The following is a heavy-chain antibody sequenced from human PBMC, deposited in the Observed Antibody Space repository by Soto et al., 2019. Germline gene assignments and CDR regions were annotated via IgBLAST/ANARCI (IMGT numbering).Heavy chain of an antibody. CDR3: ARDRDHTYDY. V-gene: IGHV1-69*01. J-gene: IGHJ4*02. Sequence: QVQLVQSGGEVKKPGSSVKVSCKASGGTFSSFAISWVRQAPGQGLEWMGGIIPIFGTTNYAQKFQGRVTITADESTSTAYMEVTTLRSEDTAVYYCARDRDHTYDYWGQGTLVTVSS. CDR2: IIPIFGTT. CDR1: GGTFSSFA.